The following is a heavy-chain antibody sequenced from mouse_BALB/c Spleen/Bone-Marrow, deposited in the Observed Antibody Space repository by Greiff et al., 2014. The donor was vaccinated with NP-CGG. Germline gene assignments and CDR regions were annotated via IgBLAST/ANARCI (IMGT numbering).Heavy chain of an antibody. CDR2: IDPANDNT. D-gene: IGHD2-3*01. Sequence: VPLQQPGAELVKPGASVKLSCPAFGFNIKDTFLNWGEKRPEQGLEWIGRIDPANDNTEYDPKFQGKATITTDTSSNTAYLQLSSLTSEDTAVYYCARWLVRMDYWGQGTSVTVSS. CDR1: GFNIKDTF. J-gene: IGHJ4*01. V-gene: IGHV14-3*02. CDR3: ARWLVRMDY.